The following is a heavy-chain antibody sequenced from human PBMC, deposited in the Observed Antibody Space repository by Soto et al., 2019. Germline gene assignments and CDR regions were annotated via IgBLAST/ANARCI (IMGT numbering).Heavy chain of an antibody. CDR3: ARLPPGSSSSDGYGMDV. J-gene: IGHJ6*02. V-gene: IGHV1-69*13. D-gene: IGHD6-13*01. CDR2: IIPIFGTA. Sequence: SLKGSCKSSGGTFRRYAISWVRQAPVAVLEWMGGIIPIFGTANYAQKFQGRVTITADESTSTAYMELSSLRSEDTAVYYCARLPPGSSSSDGYGMDVWGQGNTVTVSS. CDR1: GGTFRRYA.